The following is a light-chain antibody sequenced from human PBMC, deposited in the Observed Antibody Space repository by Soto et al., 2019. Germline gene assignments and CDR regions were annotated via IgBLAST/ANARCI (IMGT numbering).Light chain of an antibody. Sequence: QSVLTQPPSVSVSPGQSITISCTGTGSDVGGYDYVSWYQHHPGKAPKVMIYEVTNRPSGVSNRFSGSKSGNTASLTISGLLAEDEADYYCSSYTSSSTYVFGTGTKVTVL. CDR1: GSDVGGYDY. CDR3: SSYTSSSTYV. J-gene: IGLJ1*01. V-gene: IGLV2-14*01. CDR2: EVT.